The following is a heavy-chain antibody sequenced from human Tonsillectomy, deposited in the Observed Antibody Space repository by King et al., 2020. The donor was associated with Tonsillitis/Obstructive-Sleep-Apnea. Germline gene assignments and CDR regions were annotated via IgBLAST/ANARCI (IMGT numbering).Heavy chain of an antibody. CDR2: IKSKTDGGTT. D-gene: IGHD3-16*02. V-gene: IGHV3-15*01. CDR3: TTEYDYVWGSYRPGAFDI. CDR1: GFTFSNAW. J-gene: IGHJ3*02. Sequence: VQLVESGGGLVKPGGSLRLSCAASGFTFSNAWMSWVRQAPGKGLEWVGRIKSKTDGGTTDYAAPVKGRFTISRDDSKNTLYLQMNSLKTEDTAVYYCTTEYDYVWGSYRPGAFDIWGQGTMVTVSS.